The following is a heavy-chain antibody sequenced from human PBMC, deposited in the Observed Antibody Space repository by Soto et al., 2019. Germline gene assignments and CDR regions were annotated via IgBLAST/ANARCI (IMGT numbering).Heavy chain of an antibody. Sequence: EVQLVESGGGLVQPGGSLRLSCAASGYPFSRHWIHWVRQAPGQGPVGVSRISPDGTVTDYADFVEGRFTISRDNAQNTLYLQMSSLRAKDTAVYYCARPRSMSSSGFDIWGQGTRVIVSS. J-gene: IGHJ3*02. V-gene: IGHV3-74*01. CDR3: ARPRSMSSSGFDI. D-gene: IGHD3-3*01. CDR1: GYPFSRHW. CDR2: ISPDGTVT.